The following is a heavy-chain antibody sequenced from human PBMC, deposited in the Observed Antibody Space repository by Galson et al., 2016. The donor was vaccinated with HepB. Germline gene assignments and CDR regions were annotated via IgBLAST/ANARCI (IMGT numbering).Heavy chain of an antibody. V-gene: IGHV3-72*01. J-gene: IGHJ5*02. CDR1: GFILSDHY. CDR3: GRWRSGSSELDL. CDR2: TKNKAQSYTT. D-gene: IGHD1-26*01. Sequence: SLRLSCAVSGFILSDHYVDWVRQAPGKGLVWVGRTKNKAQSYTTEYAASVKGRFTISRDDSKNSVFLQMDSLKTEDTAVYYCGRWRSGSSELDLWGQGTLVTVSS.